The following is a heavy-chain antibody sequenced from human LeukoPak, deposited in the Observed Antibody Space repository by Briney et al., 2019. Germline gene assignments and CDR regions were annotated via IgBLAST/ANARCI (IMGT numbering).Heavy chain of an antibody. V-gene: IGHV1-69*13. CDR2: IIPIFGTA. Sequence: ASVKVSCKASGGTFSSYAISWVRQAPGQGLEWMGGIIPIFGTAVYAQKFQGRVTITAVESMSTAHMELTSLRSEDTATYYCARGWLAETTLVTPYNYWGQGTLVTVSS. CDR1: GGTFSSYA. J-gene: IGHJ4*02. D-gene: IGHD4-23*01. CDR3: ARGWLAETTLVTPYNY.